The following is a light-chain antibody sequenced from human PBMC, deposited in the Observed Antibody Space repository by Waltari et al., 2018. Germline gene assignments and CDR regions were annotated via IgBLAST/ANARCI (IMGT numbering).Light chain of an antibody. CDR3: AAWDDILKGHV. J-gene: IGLJ1*01. CDR1: SSNIGSNL. CDR2: SNN. V-gene: IGLV1-44*01. Sequence: PGQRVIISCSGSSSNIGSNLVNWYQQLPGTAPKRLIYSNNQRPAGVPDRFSGAKSGTSVSLAISGLQSEDDADYYCAAWDDILKGHVFGSGTKVAVL.